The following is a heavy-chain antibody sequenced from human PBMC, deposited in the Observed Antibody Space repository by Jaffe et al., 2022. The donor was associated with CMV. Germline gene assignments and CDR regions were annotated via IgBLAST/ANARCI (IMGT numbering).Heavy chain of an antibody. CDR1: GFTFSNYG. V-gene: IGHV3-33*04. D-gene: IGHD6-6*01. CDR2: VWYDGTTK. J-gene: IGHJ6*02. Sequence: QVQLVESGGGVVQPGRSQRLSCAASGFTFSNYGMHWVRQAPGKGLEWVAIVWYDGTTKYYADSVKGRFTISRDTSKNTLYLQMNSLRAEDSAVYYCARAGNVPARPDYYGMDVWGQGTTVTVSS. CDR3: ARAGNVPARPDYYGMDV.